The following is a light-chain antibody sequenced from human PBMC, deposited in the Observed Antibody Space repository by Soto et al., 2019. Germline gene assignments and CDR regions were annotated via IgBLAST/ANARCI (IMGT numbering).Light chain of an antibody. CDR1: SSDVGTYNL. J-gene: IGLJ2*01. CDR3: CSYAPSRTLL. V-gene: IGLV2-23*01. CDR2: EGN. Sequence: QSALTQPASVSGSPGGSITISCTGTSSDVGTYNLVTWYQQHPGRVPKLILYEGNKRPSGVSSRFSASKSGNTASLTISGLQAEDEADYFCCSYAPSRTLLFGGGTKVTVL.